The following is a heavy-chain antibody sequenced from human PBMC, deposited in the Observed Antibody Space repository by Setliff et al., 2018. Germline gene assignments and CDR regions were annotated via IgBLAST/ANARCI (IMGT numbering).Heavy chain of an antibody. J-gene: IGHJ4*02. Sequence: GGSLRLSCAASGFTFSTYAMSWVRQAPGKGLEWVSTIYSGDRNTFYTDSVKGRFTIFRDGSKNTLFLQMTSLRAEDTAVYYCAKPQVELRWGFESWGQGTPVTVSS. CDR1: GFTFSTYA. D-gene: IGHD1-7*01. V-gene: IGHV3-23*03. CDR2: IYSGDRNT. CDR3: AKPQVELRWGFES.